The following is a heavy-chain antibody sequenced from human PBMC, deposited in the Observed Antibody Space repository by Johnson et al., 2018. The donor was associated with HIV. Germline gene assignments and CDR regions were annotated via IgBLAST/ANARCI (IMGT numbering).Heavy chain of an antibody. CDR3: AREGVGVNAFDI. CDR2: ISYDGNNK. CDR1: GFIFSNHD. Sequence: QVLLVESGGGVVQPGRSLRLSCTASGFIFSNHDIDWVRQAPGKGLEWVGHISYDGNNKYYADSVTGRFTISRDNSKNTLYLQMNSLRAEDMAVYYCAREGVGVNAFDIWGQGTMVTVSS. V-gene: IGHV3-30*03. D-gene: IGHD1-26*01. J-gene: IGHJ3*02.